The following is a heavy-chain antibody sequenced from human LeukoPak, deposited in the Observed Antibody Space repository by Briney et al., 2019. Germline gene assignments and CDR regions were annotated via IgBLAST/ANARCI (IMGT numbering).Heavy chain of an antibody. Sequence: PSETLSLTCTVSGGSISSSSYYWGWIRQPPGEGLEWIGTIYYSGTTYYNPSLGSRVTISLDTSKNQFFLKLTPVTAADTAVYYCARRSTKENGFDFWGQGTLVTVSS. CDR3: ARRSTKENGFDF. J-gene: IGHJ4*02. CDR1: GGSISSSSYY. V-gene: IGHV4-39*01. D-gene: IGHD1-1*01. CDR2: IYYSGTT.